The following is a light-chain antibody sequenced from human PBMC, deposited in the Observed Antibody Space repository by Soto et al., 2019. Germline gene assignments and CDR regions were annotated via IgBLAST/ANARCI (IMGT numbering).Light chain of an antibody. V-gene: IGKV3-20*01. Sequence: EIVLTQSAGTLSLSPGERATLSCRASQSVSSSYLAWYQREPGQAPRLLIYRASIRATGVPDRFSGSGSGTEFTLTISRLEPEDFAVYYCQQYGSSPYTFGQGSKLEIK. CDR3: QQYGSSPYT. J-gene: IGKJ2*01. CDR2: RAS. CDR1: QSVSSSY.